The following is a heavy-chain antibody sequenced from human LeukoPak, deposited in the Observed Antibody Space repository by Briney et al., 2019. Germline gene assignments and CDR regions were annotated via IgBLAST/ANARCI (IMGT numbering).Heavy chain of an antibody. D-gene: IGHD6-19*01. CDR1: GFTVSSNY. CDR2: IYSGGST. CDR3: AKYKSSGWYFDY. Sequence: GGSLRLSCAASGFTVSSNYMSWVRQAPGKGLEWVAVIYSGGSTYYADSVKGRFTISRDNSKNTLYLQMNSLRAEDTAVYYCAKYKSSGWYFDYWGQGTLVTVSS. J-gene: IGHJ4*02. V-gene: IGHV3-53*01.